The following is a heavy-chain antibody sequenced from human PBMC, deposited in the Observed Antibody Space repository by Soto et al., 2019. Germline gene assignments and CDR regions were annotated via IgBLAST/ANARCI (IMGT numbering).Heavy chain of an antibody. V-gene: IGHV3-23*01. D-gene: IGHD6-19*01. CDR3: AKSGGAGTYYYYYGMDV. Sequence: GSLRLSCAASGFTFSSYAMSWVRQAPGKGLEWVSAISGSGGSTYYADSVKGRFTISRDNSKNTLYLQMNSLRAEDTAVYYCAKSGGAGTYYYYYGMDVWGQGTTVTVSS. CDR2: ISGSGGST. CDR1: GFTFSSYA. J-gene: IGHJ6*02.